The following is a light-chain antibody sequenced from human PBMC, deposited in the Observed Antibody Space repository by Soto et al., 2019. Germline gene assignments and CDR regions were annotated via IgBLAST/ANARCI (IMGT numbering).Light chain of an antibody. CDR1: QSVIGRQ. CDR2: GVS. Sequence: EIVLTQSPGTLSLSPGERATLSCRASQSVIGRQLAWYQHKPGQAPRLLMYGVSSRATGIPDRFTGSGSGTDFTLTISRLEPEDFAVYYCQAYGPSPPITFGQGTRLEIK. CDR3: QAYGPSPPIT. J-gene: IGKJ5*01. V-gene: IGKV3-20*01.